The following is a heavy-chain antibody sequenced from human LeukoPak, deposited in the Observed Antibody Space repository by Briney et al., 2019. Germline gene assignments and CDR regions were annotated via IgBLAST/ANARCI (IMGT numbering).Heavy chain of an antibody. CDR2: VSAYADNT. V-gene: IGHV1-18*01. CDR1: GYTFINYG. J-gene: IGHJ4*02. CDR3: ARDCIGCHGFDY. D-gene: IGHD2-15*01. Sequence: RASVKVSCKVSGYTFINYGISWVRQAPGQGLEWMGWVSAYADNTNYVQKFQGRVTMTTDTSTSTAYMELRSLRSDDTAIYYCARDCIGCHGFDYWGQGTLVTVSS.